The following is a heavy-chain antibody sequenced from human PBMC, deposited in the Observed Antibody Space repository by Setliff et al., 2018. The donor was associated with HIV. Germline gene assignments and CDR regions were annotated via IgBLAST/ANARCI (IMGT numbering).Heavy chain of an antibody. CDR2: ISGYNGKT. D-gene: IGHD2-21*02. J-gene: IGHJ4*02. CDR1: GYSFISFG. CDR3: ARDYYGDWGYKFDY. Sequence: ASVKVSCKASGYSFISFGFSWVRQAPGQGLEWKGWISGYNGKTQYSPTLKDRITVTTDASTGTAYMELRSLTSDDTAIYFCARDYYGDWGYKFDYWGQGTLVTVSS. V-gene: IGHV1-18*01.